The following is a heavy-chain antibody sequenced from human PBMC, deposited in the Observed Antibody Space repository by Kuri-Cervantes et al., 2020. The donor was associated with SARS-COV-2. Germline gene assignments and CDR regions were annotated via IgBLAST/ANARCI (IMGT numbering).Heavy chain of an antibody. CDR2: IIPIFGTA. Sequence: SVKVSCKASGHTFTSYDINWVRQATGQGLEWMGGIIPIFGTANYAQKFQGRVTMTRDTSTSTVYMELSSLRSEDTAVYYCATDFVLVRGALWFDPWGQGTLVTVSS. D-gene: IGHD3-10*01. V-gene: IGHV1-69*05. CDR3: ATDFVLVRGALWFDP. CDR1: GHTFTSYD. J-gene: IGHJ5*02.